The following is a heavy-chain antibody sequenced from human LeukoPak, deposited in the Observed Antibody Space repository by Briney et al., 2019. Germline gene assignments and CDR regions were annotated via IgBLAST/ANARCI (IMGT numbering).Heavy chain of an antibody. J-gene: IGHJ5*02. CDR1: GDSIRSDH. CDR3: ARDRATVTNDYWFDP. V-gene: IGHV4-59*01. Sequence: SETLSLTCTVSGDSIRSDHWSWIRQPPGKGLEWIGYIHYSGNTNYNPSLKSRVTVSLDASKKQFSLRLSSVTAADTAVYYCARDRATVTNDYWFDPWGQGTLVTVSS. CDR2: IHYSGNT. D-gene: IGHD4-11*01.